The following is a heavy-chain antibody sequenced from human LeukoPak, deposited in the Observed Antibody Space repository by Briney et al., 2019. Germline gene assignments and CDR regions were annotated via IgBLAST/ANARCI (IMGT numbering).Heavy chain of an antibody. V-gene: IGHV3-23*01. J-gene: IGHJ3*02. CDR2: ISGSGGGT. Sequence: GGSLRLSCAVSGFTFSSYAMSWVRQAPGKGLEWVSAISGSGGGTFYADSVRGRFTISRDNSKNTVYLQMNSLRAEDTAIYYCARDTLEYSNSPDALDIWGQGTMVTVSS. CDR3: ARDTLEYSNSPDALDI. D-gene: IGHD4-11*01. CDR1: GFTFSSYA.